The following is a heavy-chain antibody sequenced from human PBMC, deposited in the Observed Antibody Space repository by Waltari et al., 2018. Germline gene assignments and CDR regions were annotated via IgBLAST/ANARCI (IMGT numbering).Heavy chain of an antibody. J-gene: IGHJ4*02. V-gene: IGHV3-7*04. CDR1: GFTFVNYW. CDR3: ARVSKGIHFDY. Sequence: EVQLVESGGGLVQPGGSLRLSCTASGFTFVNYWMSWVRQAPGKGLQWVAYIKEDGTEESYLDSLKGRFTISRDDAKNSLHLQMNSLRVDDTAIYYCARVSKGIHFDYWGQGTLVTVSS. CDR2: IKEDGTEE.